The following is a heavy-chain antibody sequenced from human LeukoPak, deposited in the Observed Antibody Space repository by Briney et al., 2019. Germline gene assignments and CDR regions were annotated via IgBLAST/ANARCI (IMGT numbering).Heavy chain of an antibody. J-gene: IGHJ5*02. CDR3: ASSNYYYDSSGIYYHWFDP. D-gene: IGHD3-22*01. Sequence: GGSLRLSCAASGFTFSSYWMHWVRQAPGKGLVWVSRINSDGSSTSYADSVKGRFTISRDNAKNTLYLQMNSLRAEDTAVYYCASSNYYYDSSGIYYHWFDPWGQGTLVTVSS. CDR2: INSDGSST. CDR1: GFTFSSYW. V-gene: IGHV3-74*01.